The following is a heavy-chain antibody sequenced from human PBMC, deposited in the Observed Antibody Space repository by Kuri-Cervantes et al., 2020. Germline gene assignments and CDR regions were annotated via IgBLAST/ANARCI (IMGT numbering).Heavy chain of an antibody. Sequence: SETLSLTCAVYGGSFSGYYWSWIRQPPGKGLEWIGYMYYSGSTNYNPSLKSRVTISVDTSKNQFSLKLTSVTTADTAVYYCARVVGSGSYYPLYWGQGTLVTVSS. CDR2: MYYSGST. CDR3: ARVVGSGSYYPLY. J-gene: IGHJ4*02. CDR1: GGSFSGYY. D-gene: IGHD3-10*01. V-gene: IGHV4-59*01.